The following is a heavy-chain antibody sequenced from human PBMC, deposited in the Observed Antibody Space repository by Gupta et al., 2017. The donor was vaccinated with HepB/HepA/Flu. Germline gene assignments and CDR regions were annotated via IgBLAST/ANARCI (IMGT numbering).Heavy chain of an antibody. J-gene: IGHJ4*02. CDR1: GFTFSSYG. CDR2: IWYDGSNK. CDR3: ARAVTAVAGSIDY. V-gene: IGHV3-33*01. Sequence: QVQLVESGGGVVQPGRSLRLSCAASGFTFSSYGMHWVRQAPGKGLGWVAVIWYDGSNKYYADSVKGRFTISRDNSKNTLYLQMNSLRAEDTAVYYCARAVTAVAGSIDYWGQGTLVTVSS. D-gene: IGHD6-19*01.